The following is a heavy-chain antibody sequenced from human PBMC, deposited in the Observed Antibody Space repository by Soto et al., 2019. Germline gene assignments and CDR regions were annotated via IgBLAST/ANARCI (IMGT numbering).Heavy chain of an antibody. CDR3: ARGRASGSYYRLDY. J-gene: IGHJ4*02. D-gene: IGHD3-10*01. V-gene: IGHV1-8*01. CDR1: GNIFTSYD. Sequence: ASVKVSCMASGNIFTSYDINWVRQATGHGLEWMGWINPNSGNIGYAQKYQGRVTMTRDTAIRTVYMEVSRLRSDNTAVYYCARGRASGSYYRLDYWGQGTLVTVSS. CDR2: INPNSGNI.